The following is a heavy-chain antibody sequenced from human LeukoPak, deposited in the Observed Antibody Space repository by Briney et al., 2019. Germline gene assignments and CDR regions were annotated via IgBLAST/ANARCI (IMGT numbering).Heavy chain of an antibody. D-gene: IGHD2-8*01. CDR3: AKSRGVYAILSAFDI. Sequence: GGSLRLSCAASGFTFSSYSMNWVRQAPGKGLEWVSSISNTGSYISYAEFVKGRFSISRDNAKNSLYLQMNSLRAEDTAVYYCAKSRGVYAILSAFDIWGQGTMVTVSS. CDR1: GFTFSSYS. J-gene: IGHJ3*02. V-gene: IGHV3-21*04. CDR2: ISNTGSYI.